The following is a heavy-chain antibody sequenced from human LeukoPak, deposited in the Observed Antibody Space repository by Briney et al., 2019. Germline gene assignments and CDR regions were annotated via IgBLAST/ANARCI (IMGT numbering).Heavy chain of an antibody. CDR2: IRYDGSNK. V-gene: IGHV3-30*02. CDR1: GFTFSILD. J-gene: IGHJ6*03. CDR3: AKDEHIVVVPAAARNYYYMDV. D-gene: IGHD2-2*01. Sequence: PGGSLRLSCAASGFTFSILDMSWVRQAPGKGLEWVAFIRYDGSNKYYADSVKGRFTISRDNSKNTLYLQMNSLRAEDTAVYYCAKDEHIVVVPAAARNYYYMDVWGKGTTVTVSS.